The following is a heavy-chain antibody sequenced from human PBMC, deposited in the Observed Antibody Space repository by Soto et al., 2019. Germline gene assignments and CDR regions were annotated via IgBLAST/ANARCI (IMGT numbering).Heavy chain of an antibody. J-gene: IGHJ6*03. CDR2: ISGSGGST. D-gene: IGHD6-19*01. V-gene: IGHV3-23*01. CDR3: AKNGGDSSGWYAAGYYYYYMDV. Sequence: PGGSLRLSCAASGFTFSSYAMSWVRQAPGKGLEWVSAISGSGGSTYYADSVKGRFTISRDNSKNTLYLQMNSLRAEDTAVYYCAKNGGDSSGWYAAGYYYYYMDVWGKGTTVTVSS. CDR1: GFTFSSYA.